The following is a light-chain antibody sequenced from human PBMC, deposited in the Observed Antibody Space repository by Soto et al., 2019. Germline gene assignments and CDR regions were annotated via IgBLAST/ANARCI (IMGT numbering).Light chain of an antibody. J-gene: IGLJ7*01. V-gene: IGLV1-40*01. CDR1: SSNIGAGYD. CDR3: QSYGSRLSGWV. CDR2: GNS. Sequence: QSVLTQPPSVSGAPGQRVTISCTGSSSNIGAGYDVHWYQQLPGTAPKLLIYGNSNRPSGVPERFSGSKSGTSASLGITGLQAEDEADYGCQSYGSRLSGWVFGGGTQLTVL.